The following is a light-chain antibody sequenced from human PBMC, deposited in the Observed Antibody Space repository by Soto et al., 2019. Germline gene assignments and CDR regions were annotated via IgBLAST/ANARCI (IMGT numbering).Light chain of an antibody. CDR2: GAS. CDR3: QQYGSSPLT. CDR1: QSVRSSY. V-gene: IGKV3-20*01. Sequence: ESVLTQSPGTLSLSPGEGATLSCRASQSVRSSYLAWYQQKPGQAPRLLIYGASSRATGIPDRFSGSGSGTDFTLTFSRLEPEDFAVYYCQQYGSSPLTFGGGTKVDIK. J-gene: IGKJ4*01.